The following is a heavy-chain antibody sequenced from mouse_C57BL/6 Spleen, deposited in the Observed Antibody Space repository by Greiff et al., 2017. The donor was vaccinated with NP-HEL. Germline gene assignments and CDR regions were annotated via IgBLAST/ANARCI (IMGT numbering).Heavy chain of an antibody. CDR2: IDPSDSET. V-gene: IGHV1-52*01. J-gene: IGHJ4*01. CDR3: AIYSSCLYYYAMDY. Sequence: QVQLQQPGAELVRPGSSVKLSCKASGYTFTSYWMHWVKQRPIQGLEWIGNIDPSDSETNYNQKFKGKATLTVDKSSSTAYMQLSSLTSEDSAVYYFAIYSSCLYYYAMDYGGQGTSVTVSP. CDR1: GYTFTSYW. D-gene: IGHD3-2*02.